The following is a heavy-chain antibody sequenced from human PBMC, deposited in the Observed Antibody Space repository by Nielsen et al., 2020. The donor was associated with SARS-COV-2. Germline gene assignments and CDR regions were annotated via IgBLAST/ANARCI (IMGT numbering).Heavy chain of an antibody. CDR2: MSGDGNTR. CDR1: GFTFSSFE. V-gene: IGHV3-48*03. J-gene: IGHJ4*02. Sequence: GESLKISCGASGFTFSSFEMHWVGQAPGKGLEWVSYMSGDGNTRYYADSVKGRFTISRDNAKDSLFLQMNSLTAEDTAVYYCARDAPGGLTPFDYWGQGTLVTVSS. D-gene: IGHD2-15*01. CDR3: ARDAPGGLTPFDY.